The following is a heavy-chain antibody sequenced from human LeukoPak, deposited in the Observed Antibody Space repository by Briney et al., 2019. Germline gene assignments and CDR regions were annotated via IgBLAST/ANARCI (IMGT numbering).Heavy chain of an antibody. CDR3: AKGDLTTTGTTSVDY. V-gene: IGHV3-30*02. CDR2: IRYDGSNK. Sequence: GGSLRLSCAASGFTFSSYGMHWVRQAPGKGLEWVAFIRYDGSNKYYADSVKGRFTISRDNSKNTLYLQMNSLRAEGTAVYYCAKGDLTTTGTTSVDYWGQGTLVTVSS. D-gene: IGHD1-1*01. CDR1: GFTFSSYG. J-gene: IGHJ4*02.